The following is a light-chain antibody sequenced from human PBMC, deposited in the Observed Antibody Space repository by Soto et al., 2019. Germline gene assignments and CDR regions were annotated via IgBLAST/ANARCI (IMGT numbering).Light chain of an antibody. J-gene: IGLJ1*01. CDR1: SSDVGGYNY. CDR2: EVS. Sequence: QSALTQPASVSGSPGQSITISCTGTSSDVGGYNYVSWYQQHPGKAPKFMIYEVSNRPSGVSNRFSGSKSGNTASLTISGLQAEDEADYYCSSYTSTSLYVFGTGTKLTVL. CDR3: SSYTSTSLYV. V-gene: IGLV2-14*01.